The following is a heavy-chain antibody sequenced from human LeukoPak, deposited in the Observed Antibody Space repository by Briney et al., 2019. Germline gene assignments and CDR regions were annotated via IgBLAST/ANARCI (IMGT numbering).Heavy chain of an antibody. J-gene: IGHJ4*02. CDR2: MNPNSGNT. D-gene: IGHD3-22*01. CDR1: GYTFTSYD. V-gene: IGHV1-8*01. Sequence: ASVKVSCKASGYTFTSYDINWVRQATGQGLEWMGWMNPNSGNTGYAQKFQGRVTMTRNTSISTAYMELSSLRSEDTAVYYCARSYDSSGYCDYWGQGTLVTVPS. CDR3: ARSYDSSGYCDY.